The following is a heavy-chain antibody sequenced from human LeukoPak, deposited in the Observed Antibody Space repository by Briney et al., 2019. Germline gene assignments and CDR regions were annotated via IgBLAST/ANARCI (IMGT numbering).Heavy chain of an antibody. CDR2: ISYDGSNK. CDR3: AREGPYAEYFGY. J-gene: IGHJ4*02. V-gene: IGHV3-30-3*01. D-gene: IGHD3-16*01. CDR1: GFTFSSYA. Sequence: GRSLRLSCAASGFTFSSYAMHWVRQAPGKGLEWVAVISYDGSNKYYADSVKGRFTISRDNSKNTLYLHMNSLRAEDTAVYYCAREGPYAEYFGYWGQGTLVTVSS.